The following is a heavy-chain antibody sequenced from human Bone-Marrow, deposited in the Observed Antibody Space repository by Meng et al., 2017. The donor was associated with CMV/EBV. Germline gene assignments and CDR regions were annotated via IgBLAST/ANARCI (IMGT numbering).Heavy chain of an antibody. V-gene: IGHV4-59*12. J-gene: IGHJ6*02. D-gene: IGHD2-2*01. Sequence: SEPLSLTCTVSGGSISSYYWSWIRQPPGKGLEWIGYIYYSGSTNYNPSLKSRVTISVDTSKNQFSLKLSSVTAADTAVYYCARAGIVVVPHGMDVWGQGTTVTVSS. CDR2: IYYSGST. CDR1: GGSISSYY. CDR3: ARAGIVVVPHGMDV.